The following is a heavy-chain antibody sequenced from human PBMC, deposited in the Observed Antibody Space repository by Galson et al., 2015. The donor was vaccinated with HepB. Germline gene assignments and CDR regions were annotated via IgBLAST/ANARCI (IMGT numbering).Heavy chain of an antibody. D-gene: IGHD3-10*01. V-gene: IGHV3-15*01. CDR1: GFTFSNAW. CDR2: IKSKTDGGTT. CDR3: TTTYYYGSGSYHLPLDY. J-gene: IGHJ4*02. Sequence: SLRLSCAASGFTFSNAWMSWVRQAPGKGLEWVGRIKSKTDGGTTDYAAPVKGRFTISRDDSKNTLYLQMNSLKTEDTAVYYCTTTYYYGSGSYHLPLDYWGQGTLVTVSS.